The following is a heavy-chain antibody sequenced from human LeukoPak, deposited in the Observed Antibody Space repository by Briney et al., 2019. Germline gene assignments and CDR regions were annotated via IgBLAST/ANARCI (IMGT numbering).Heavy chain of an antibody. CDR2: ISSSSSYI. CDR3: ALHDYGDYGAFDI. J-gene: IGHJ3*02. Sequence: GGSLRLSCAASGFTFSSYSMNWVRQAPGKGLEWVSSISSSSSYIYYADSVKGRFTISRDNAKNSLYLQMNSLRAEDTAVYYCALHDYGDYGAFDIWGQGTMVTVSS. D-gene: IGHD4-17*01. V-gene: IGHV3-21*01. CDR1: GFTFSSYS.